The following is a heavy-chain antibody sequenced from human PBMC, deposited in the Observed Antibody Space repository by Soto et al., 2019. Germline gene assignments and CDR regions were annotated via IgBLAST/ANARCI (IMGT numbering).Heavy chain of an antibody. CDR1: GGSISSGDYY. Sequence: KTSETLSLTCTVSGGSISSGDYYWSWIRQPPGKGLEWIGYIYYSGSTYYNPSLKSRVTISVDTSKNQFSLKLSSVTAADTAVYYCARGGPPLYYYDSSGYLGYWGQGTLVTVS. V-gene: IGHV4-30-4*01. CDR3: ARGGPPLYYYDSSGYLGY. J-gene: IGHJ4*02. D-gene: IGHD3-22*01. CDR2: IYYSGST.